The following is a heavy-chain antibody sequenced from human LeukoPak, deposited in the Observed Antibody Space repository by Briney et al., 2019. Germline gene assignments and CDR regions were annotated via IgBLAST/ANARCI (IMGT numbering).Heavy chain of an antibody. CDR3: TRIGGNYGDYVLTRKFDY. Sequence: PGGSLRLSCTASGFTFGDYAMSWFRQAPGKGLEWAGFIRSKAYGGTTEYAASVKGRFTISRDDSKSIAYLQMNSLKTEDTAVYYCTRIGGNYGDYVLTRKFDYWGQGTLVTVSS. CDR1: GFTFGDYA. J-gene: IGHJ4*02. CDR2: IRSKAYGGTT. D-gene: IGHD4-17*01. V-gene: IGHV3-49*03.